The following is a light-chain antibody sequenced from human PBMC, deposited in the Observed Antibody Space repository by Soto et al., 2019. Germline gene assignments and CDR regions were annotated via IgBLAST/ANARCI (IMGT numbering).Light chain of an antibody. CDR2: DVT. Sequence: QSALTQPASVSGSPGQSITNSCTGTSSDIGGYNYVSWYQQYPGKAPKLMIYDVTNRPSGVSNRFSGSKSGNTASLTISGLQAEDEGDYYCASYTSDSTLVFGAGTKLTVL. V-gene: IGLV2-14*01. CDR3: ASYTSDSTLV. J-gene: IGLJ2*01. CDR1: SSDIGGYNY.